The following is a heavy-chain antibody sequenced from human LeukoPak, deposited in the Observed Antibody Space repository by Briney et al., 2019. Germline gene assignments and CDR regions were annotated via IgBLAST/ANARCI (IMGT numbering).Heavy chain of an antibody. Sequence: SETLSLTCTVSGGSISSYYWSWIRQPAGKGLEWIGRIYTSGSTNYNPSLKSRVTISVDTSKNQFSLKLSSVTAADTAVYYCARSVEGYCRGGSCYYYSYYMDVWGKGTTVTVSS. J-gene: IGHJ6*03. V-gene: IGHV4-4*07. CDR2: IYTSGST. CDR1: GGSISSYY. D-gene: IGHD2-15*01. CDR3: ARSVEGYCRGGSCYYYSYYMDV.